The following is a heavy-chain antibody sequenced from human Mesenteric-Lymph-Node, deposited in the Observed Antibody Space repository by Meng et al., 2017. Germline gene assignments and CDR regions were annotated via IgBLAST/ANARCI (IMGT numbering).Heavy chain of an antibody. J-gene: IGHJ3*02. V-gene: IGHV3-43D*03. CDR1: GFAFDDFA. Sequence: GESLRLSCAASGFAFDDFAMHWVRQRPRQGLEWVSTITWDGGRTYYADSVKGRFTISRDNGGDSLFLQMTSLRVEDTALYYCGKPVHFINAFDIWGQGTMVTVSS. D-gene: IGHD3-10*01. CDR3: GKPVHFINAFDI. CDR2: ITWDGGRT.